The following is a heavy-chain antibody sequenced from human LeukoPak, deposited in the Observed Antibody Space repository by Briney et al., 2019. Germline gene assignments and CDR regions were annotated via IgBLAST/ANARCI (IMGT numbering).Heavy chain of an antibody. D-gene: IGHD5-24*01. V-gene: IGHV3-7*03. CDR2: IHEDGSDK. CDR3: ARILRLHTPRAFDI. Sequence: GGSLRLSCAGSGFTFSSHWINWAGQGPGNGLEGVANIHEDGSDKYYVDSVKGRFTVSRDNAKNSVYLQMNNLRAEDTAVYYCARILRLHTPRAFDIWGQGTMVTVSS. CDR1: GFTFSSHW. J-gene: IGHJ3*02.